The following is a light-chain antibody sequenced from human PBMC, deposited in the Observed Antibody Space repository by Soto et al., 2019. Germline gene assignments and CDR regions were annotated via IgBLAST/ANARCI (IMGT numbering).Light chain of an antibody. Sequence: DIEMTQSPSSLSASLGDTVTITCRASQGIGNFLAWYQQKPGDVPKLLIYAASTVQSGGPSRFSGSRSGTDFTLTISSLQPEDVATYFCHRYNSVPLTFGGGTKVDIK. CDR2: AAS. CDR1: QGIGNF. J-gene: IGKJ4*01. V-gene: IGKV1-27*01. CDR3: HRYNSVPLT.